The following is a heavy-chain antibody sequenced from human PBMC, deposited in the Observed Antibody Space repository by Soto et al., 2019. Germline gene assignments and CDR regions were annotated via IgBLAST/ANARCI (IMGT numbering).Heavy chain of an antibody. CDR1: GFTCSSYW. Sequence: VQLVASGGGLVQPGGSLRLSCAASGFTCSSYWMHWVRQGPGKGLVWVSRVNSDESTTSYADPVKGRFTISRDNAKNTLYLQMSSMRVEDTALYYCVCFECGRTEVVTAMEANGYWGQGPLVTVSS. CDR3: VCFECGRTEVVTAMEANGY. J-gene: IGHJ4*02. V-gene: IGHV3-74*01. D-gene: IGHD2-21*02. CDR2: VNSDESTT.